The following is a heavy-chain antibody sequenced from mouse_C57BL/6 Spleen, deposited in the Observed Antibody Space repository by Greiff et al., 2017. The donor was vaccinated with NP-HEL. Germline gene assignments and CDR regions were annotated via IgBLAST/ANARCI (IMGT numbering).Heavy chain of an antibody. Sequence: VQLQQSGAELVRPGASVKLSCTASGFNIKDDYMHWVKQRPEQGLEWIGWIDPENGDTEYASKFQGKATITADTSSNTAYLQLSSLTSEDTAVYYCTTLYYYGSSSAWCAYWGQGTLVTVSA. D-gene: IGHD1-1*01. J-gene: IGHJ3*01. CDR3: TTLYYYGSSSAWCAY. V-gene: IGHV14-4*01. CDR2: IDPENGDT. CDR1: GFNIKDDY.